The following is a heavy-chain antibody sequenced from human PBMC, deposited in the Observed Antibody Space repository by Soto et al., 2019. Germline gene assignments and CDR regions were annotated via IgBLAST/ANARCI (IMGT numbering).Heavy chain of an antibody. CDR2: INAGNGNT. D-gene: IGHD4-17*01. CDR3: ASESYGGEFDY. J-gene: IGHJ4*02. V-gene: IGHV1-3*05. Sequence: QVQLVQSGAEEKKPGASVKVSCKASGYTFTSYAMHWVRQAPGQRLEWMGWINAGNGNTKYSQKFQGRVTITRDTSASTDYMELSSLRSEGRGVYYCASESYGGEFDYWGQGTLVTVSS. CDR1: GYTFTSYA.